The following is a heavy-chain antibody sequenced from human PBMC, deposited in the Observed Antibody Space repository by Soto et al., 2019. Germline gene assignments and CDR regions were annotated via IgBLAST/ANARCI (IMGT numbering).Heavy chain of an antibody. CDR2: IYYSGT. V-gene: IGHV4-59*01. CDR1: GGSISSYY. CDR3: ARTYDGSGPNSGGYAFDI. J-gene: IGHJ3*02. D-gene: IGHD3-22*01. Sequence: QVQLQESGPGLVKPSETLSLTCSVSGGSISSYYWRWIRQPPGKGLEWIAYIYYSGTSYNPSLKSRVSISLDTSKNQFSLKLSSVTAADTAVYSCARTYDGSGPNSGGYAFDIWGQGTMVTVSS.